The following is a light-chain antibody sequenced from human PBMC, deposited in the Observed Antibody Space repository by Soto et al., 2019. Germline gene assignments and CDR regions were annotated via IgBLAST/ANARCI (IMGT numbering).Light chain of an antibody. V-gene: IGKV3-15*01. Sequence: ETVMTQSPATLSVSPGERATLSCRASQTVSITYLTWYQQKPGQAPRLLIYGASTRATGVPARFSGSGSGTEFTLTISSLQTEDFAVYYCHQYNNWPPWTFGQGTKVDIK. CDR3: HQYNNWPPWT. CDR1: QTVSITY. J-gene: IGKJ1*01. CDR2: GAS.